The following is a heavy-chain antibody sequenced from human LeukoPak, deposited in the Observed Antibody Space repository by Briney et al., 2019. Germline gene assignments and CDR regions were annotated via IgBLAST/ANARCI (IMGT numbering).Heavy chain of an antibody. J-gene: IGHJ2*01. CDR2: ISSSGSTI. Sequence: PGGSLRLSCAASGFTFSDYYMSWIRQAPGKGLEWVSYISSSGSTIYYADSVKGRFTISRDNAKNSLYLQMNSLRAEDTAVYYCARAADTAKVTAVFDYWGRGTLVTVSS. CDR3: ARAADTAKVTAVFDY. D-gene: IGHD5-18*01. CDR1: GFTFSDYY. V-gene: IGHV3-11*01.